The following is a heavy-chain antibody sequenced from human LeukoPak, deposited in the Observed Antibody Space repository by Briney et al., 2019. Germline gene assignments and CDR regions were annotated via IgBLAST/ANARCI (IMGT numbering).Heavy chain of an antibody. CDR2: INHSGST. Sequence: PSETLSLTCAVYGGSFSGYYWSWIRQPPGKGLEWIGEINHSGSTNYNPSLKSRVTISVDTSKNQFSLKLSSVTAADTAVYYCARGRRNSDYYYYYMDVWGKGTTVTVSS. D-gene: IGHD1-7*01. CDR1: GGSFSGYY. J-gene: IGHJ6*03. CDR3: ARGRRNSDYYYYYMDV. V-gene: IGHV4-34*01.